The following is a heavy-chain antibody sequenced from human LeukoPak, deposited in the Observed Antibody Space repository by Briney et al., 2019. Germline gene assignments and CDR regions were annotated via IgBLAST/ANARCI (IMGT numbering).Heavy chain of an antibody. CDR2: INPNSGGT. D-gene: IGHD6-13*01. J-gene: IGHJ4*02. Sequence: ASAKVSCKASGYTFTGYYMHWVRQAPGQGLEWMGWINPNSGGTKYAQKFQGRVTMTRDTSISTAYMELSRLTSDDTAVYYCASLAAANGGGPFDYWGQGTLVTVSS. CDR1: GYTFTGYY. V-gene: IGHV1-2*02. CDR3: ASLAAANGGGPFDY.